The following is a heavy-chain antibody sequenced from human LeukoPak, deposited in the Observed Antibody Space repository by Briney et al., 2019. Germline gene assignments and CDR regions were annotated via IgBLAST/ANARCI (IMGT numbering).Heavy chain of an antibody. CDR1: GGSIISGGHY. Sequence: SETLSLTCTVSGGSIISGGHYCNWIRQHPGKGLEWIGYIYYSGSTYYNPSLKSRLTISVDTSKNQFSLKLSSVTAADTAVYYCARDRGYGMDVWGQGTTVTVSS. CDR3: ARDRGYGMDV. CDR2: IYYSGST. V-gene: IGHV4-31*03. J-gene: IGHJ6*02.